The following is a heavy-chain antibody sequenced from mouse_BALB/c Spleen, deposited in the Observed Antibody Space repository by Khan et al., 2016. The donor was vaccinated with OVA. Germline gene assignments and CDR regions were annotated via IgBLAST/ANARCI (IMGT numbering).Heavy chain of an antibody. D-gene: IGHD1-2*01. V-gene: IGHV3-2*02. Sequence: VQLKESGPGLVKPSQSLSLTCTVTGYSITSGYVWNWIRQFPGNKLEWMGYISYSGSTNYNPSLKSRISITRDTSKNQLFLQLNSVTTEDTATYYGYRTARIKYWGQGTTLTVSS. CDR2: ISYSGST. J-gene: IGHJ2*01. CDR3: YRTARIKY. CDR1: GYSITSGYV.